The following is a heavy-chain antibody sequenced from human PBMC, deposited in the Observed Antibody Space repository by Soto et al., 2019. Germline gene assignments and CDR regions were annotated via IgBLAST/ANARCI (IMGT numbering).Heavy chain of an antibody. CDR1: GYTFSNYG. CDR3: AILISNTYRA. CDR2: ISAYNGNT. D-gene: IGHD4-4*01. V-gene: IGHV1-18*04. Sequence: QVHLVQSGAEVKKPGASVKVSCKSSGYTFSNYGINWVRQAPGQGLEWMGWISAYNGNTHYVEKFQGRVTMTTDTSTSTAYMDLRTLRSDATAVYYVAILISNTYRAWGQGTLVTVSS. J-gene: IGHJ5*02.